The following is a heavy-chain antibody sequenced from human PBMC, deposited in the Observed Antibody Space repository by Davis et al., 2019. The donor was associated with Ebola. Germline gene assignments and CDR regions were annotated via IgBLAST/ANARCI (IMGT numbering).Heavy chain of an antibody. CDR3: ATDPVVAATRQYYYFGMDV. Sequence: SETLSLTCTVSGGSVSSGSYYWGWIRQPPGKGLEWIGSIYYSGSTFYNRSLKSRVTISVDTSKNQFSLKMRSVTAADTAVYYCATDPVVAATRQYYYFGMDVWGKGTTVTVSS. J-gene: IGHJ6*04. CDR1: GGSVSSGSYY. D-gene: IGHD2-15*01. V-gene: IGHV4-39*01. CDR2: IYYSGST.